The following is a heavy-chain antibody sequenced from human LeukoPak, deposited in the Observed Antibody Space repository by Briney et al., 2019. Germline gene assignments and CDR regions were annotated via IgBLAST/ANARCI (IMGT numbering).Heavy chain of an antibody. Sequence: VASVKVSCQASGYTFTSYGISWVRQAPGQGLEWMGWISAYNGNTNYAQKLQGRVTMTTDTSTSTAYMERRSQRSDDTAGYYCAREVATQGGGWFDPWGQGTLVTVSS. CDR2: ISAYNGNT. D-gene: IGHD2-15*01. CDR3: AREVATQGGGWFDP. CDR1: GYTFTSYG. J-gene: IGHJ5*02. V-gene: IGHV1-18*01.